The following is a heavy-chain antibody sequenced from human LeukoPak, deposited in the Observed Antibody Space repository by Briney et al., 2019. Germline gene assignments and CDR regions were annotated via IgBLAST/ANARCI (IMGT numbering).Heavy chain of an antibody. CDR2: INTNTGNP. D-gene: IGHD3-10*01. Sequence: ASVKVSCKGSEYTFTSYAMNWVRQAPGQGLEWMGWINTNTGNPTYAQGFTGRFVFSLDTSVSTAYLQISSLKAEDTAVYYCAGRITMVRGVHRPFDYWGQGTLVTVSS. V-gene: IGHV7-4-1*02. CDR1: EYTFTSYA. J-gene: IGHJ4*02. CDR3: AGRITMVRGVHRPFDY.